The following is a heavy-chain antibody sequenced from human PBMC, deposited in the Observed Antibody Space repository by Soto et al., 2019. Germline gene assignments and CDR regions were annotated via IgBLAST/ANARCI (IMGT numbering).Heavy chain of an antibody. V-gene: IGHV4-39*01. CDR2: IYYSGST. Sequence: SATLSLTCTVSGGSISDDTYYWGWIRQPPGKGLEWIGSIYYSGSTSYNPSLKSRVTMSVDTSKKQLSLRLSSVTAADTAVYYCARGVEGCSGRSCYLYYYGIDVCGQWSTVT. CDR1: GGSISDDTYY. J-gene: IGHJ6*02. D-gene: IGHD2-15*01. CDR3: ARGVEGCSGRSCYLYYYGIDV.